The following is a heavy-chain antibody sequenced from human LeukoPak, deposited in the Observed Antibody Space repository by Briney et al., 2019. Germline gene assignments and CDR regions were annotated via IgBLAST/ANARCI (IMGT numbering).Heavy chain of an antibody. J-gene: IGHJ4*02. CDR3: ANVGDIAATLDY. Sequence: GGSLRLSCAASGFTFSSYAMHWVRQAPGKGLEWVAVISYDGSNKYYADSVKGRFTISRDNSKNTLYLQMNSLRAEDTAVYYCANVGDIAATLDYWGQGTLVTVSS. CDR2: ISYDGSNK. V-gene: IGHV3-30-3*01. CDR1: GFTFSSYA. D-gene: IGHD3-16*02.